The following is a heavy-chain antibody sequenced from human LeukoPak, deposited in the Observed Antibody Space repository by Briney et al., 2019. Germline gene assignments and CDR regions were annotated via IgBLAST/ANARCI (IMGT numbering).Heavy chain of an antibody. J-gene: IGHJ4*02. D-gene: IGHD3-22*01. CDR3: AQDPPHSDRSIYSDNS. CDR1: GFIFSNNI. V-gene: IGHV3-23*01. Sequence: AGGSLRLSCAASGFIFSNNIMNWVRQAPGKGQEWVSVISADGGDIYYAESVNGRFTISRDNSKNTLHLQMDSLRAEDRAVYYCAQDPPHSDRSIYSDNSWGQGTLVTVSS. CDR2: ISADGGDI.